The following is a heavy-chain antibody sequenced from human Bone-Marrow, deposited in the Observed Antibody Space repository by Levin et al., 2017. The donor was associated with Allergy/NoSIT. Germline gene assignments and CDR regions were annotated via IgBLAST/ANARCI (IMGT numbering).Heavy chain of an antibody. D-gene: IGHD5-24*01. CDR3: AREINTIDNRPQTDTTNSYYYYGMDV. Sequence: GESLKISCKASGYTFTDHYIHAVRQAPGQGLEWMGWINPKSGGTNYAQRFQGRVTMTRDTSTSTTYMELSGLRSDDTAVYYCAREINTIDNRPQTDTTNSYYYYGMDVWGQGTTVTVSS. J-gene: IGHJ6*02. V-gene: IGHV1-2*02. CDR1: GYTFTDHY. CDR2: INPKSGGT.